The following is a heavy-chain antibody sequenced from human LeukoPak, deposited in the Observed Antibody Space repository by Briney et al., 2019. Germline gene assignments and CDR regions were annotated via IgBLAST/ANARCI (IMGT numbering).Heavy chain of an antibody. CDR1: GFTFSSYS. V-gene: IGHV3-21*01. D-gene: IGHD3-3*01. CDR2: ISSSSYI. J-gene: IGHJ4*02. Sequence: GGSLRLSXAASGFTFSSYSMNWVSQAPGKGLEWVSSISSSSYIYYADSVKGRFTISRDNAKNSLYLQMNSLRAEDTAVYYCASLRITIFGVVIRPFDYWGQGTLVTVSS. CDR3: ASLRITIFGVVIRPFDY.